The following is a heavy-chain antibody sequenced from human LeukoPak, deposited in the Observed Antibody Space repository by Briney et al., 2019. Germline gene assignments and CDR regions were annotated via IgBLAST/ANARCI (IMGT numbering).Heavy chain of an antibody. V-gene: IGHV3-9*01. CDR2: ISWNSGSI. CDR1: GFTFDDYA. J-gene: IGHJ6*03. D-gene: IGHD6-6*01. CDR3: ARDQRNEYSSSLIHYYYYMDV. Sequence: GGSLRLSCAASGFTFDDYAMHWVRQAPGKGLEWVSGISWNSGSIGYADSVKGRFTISRDNAKNSLYLQMNSLRAEDTAVYYCARDQRNEYSSSLIHYYYYMDVWGKGTTVTVSS.